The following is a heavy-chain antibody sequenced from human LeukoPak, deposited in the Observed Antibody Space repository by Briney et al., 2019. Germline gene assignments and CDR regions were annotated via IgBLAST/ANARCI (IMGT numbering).Heavy chain of an antibody. V-gene: IGHV3-48*01. Sequence: GGSLRLSCAASGFTFSSYSMKWVRQAPGKGLEWVSHIDGGSSAIYYADSVKGRFTISRDNARNSLYLQMNSLRGADTGVYYCARDSGRGGSCDYWGQGTLVTVSS. CDR2: IDGGSSAI. J-gene: IGHJ4*02. CDR3: ARDSGRGGSCDY. CDR1: GFTFSSYS. D-gene: IGHD2-15*01.